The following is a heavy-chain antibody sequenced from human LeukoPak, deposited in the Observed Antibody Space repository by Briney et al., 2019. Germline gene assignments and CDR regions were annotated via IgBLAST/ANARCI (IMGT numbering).Heavy chain of an antibody. Sequence: GGSLRLSCAASGFAFSNYWMNWVRQAPGRGLEWVANIRQDGSARYYVDFVKGRFTISRDNAKNSLYLQMNSLGAEDTAIYYCAKAVVTATFDYWGQGILVTVSS. CDR2: IRQDGSAR. D-gene: IGHD4-23*01. J-gene: IGHJ4*02. V-gene: IGHV3-7*01. CDR3: AKAVVTATFDY. CDR1: GFAFSNYW.